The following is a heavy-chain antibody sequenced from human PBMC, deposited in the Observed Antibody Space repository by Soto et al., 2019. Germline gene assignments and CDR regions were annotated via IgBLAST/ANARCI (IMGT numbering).Heavy chain of an antibody. Sequence: GGSLRLSCAASGFTVSSNYMSWVRQAPGKGLEWVSVIYSGGSTYYADSVKGRFTISRDNSKNTLYLQMNSLRAEDTAVYYCARDQYYYDSSGYSRAFDIWGQGTMVTVS. CDR2: IYSGGST. D-gene: IGHD3-22*01. V-gene: IGHV3-53*01. J-gene: IGHJ3*02. CDR3: ARDQYYYDSSGYSRAFDI. CDR1: GFTVSSNY.